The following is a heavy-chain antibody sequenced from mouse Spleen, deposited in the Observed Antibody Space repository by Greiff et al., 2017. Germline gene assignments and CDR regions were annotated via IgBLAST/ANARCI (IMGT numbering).Heavy chain of an antibody. CDR1: GFSLTSYG. J-gene: IGHJ3*01. CDR3: ARQRYYDYDAFAY. CDR2: IWSDGST. Sequence: VKLMESGPGLVAPSQSLSITCTVSGFSLTSYGVHWVRQPPGKGLEWLVVIWSDGSTTYNSALKSRLSISKDNSKSQVFLKMNSLQTDDTAMYYCARQRYYDYDAFAYWGQGTLVTVSA. V-gene: IGHV2-6-1*01. D-gene: IGHD2-4*01.